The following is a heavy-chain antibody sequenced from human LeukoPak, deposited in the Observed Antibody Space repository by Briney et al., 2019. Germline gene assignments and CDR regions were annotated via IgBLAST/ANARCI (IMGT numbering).Heavy chain of an antibody. CDR1: GGSISSYY. Sequence: SETLSLTCTVSGGSISSYYWSWIRQPPGKGLEWIGYIYYSGSTNYSPSLKSRVTISVDTSKNQFSLKLSSVTAADTAVYYCARLGGGSRDYWGQGTLVTVSS. CDR2: IYYSGST. CDR3: ARLGGGSRDY. J-gene: IGHJ4*02. V-gene: IGHV4-59*08. D-gene: IGHD1-26*01.